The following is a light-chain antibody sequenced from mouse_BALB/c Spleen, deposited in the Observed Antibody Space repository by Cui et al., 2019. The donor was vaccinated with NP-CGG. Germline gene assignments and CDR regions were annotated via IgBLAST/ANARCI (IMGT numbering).Light chain of an antibody. Sequence: QPVVTQESALTTSPGDTVTLTCRSSTGAVITSNHANWVQEKPDHLFTGLIGGTNNRAPGVPARFSGSLIGDKAALTITGAQTEDEAIYFCALWYSNHWVFGGGTKLTVL. CDR3: ALWYSNHWV. J-gene: IGLJ1*01. CDR2: GTN. V-gene: IGLV1*01. CDR1: TGAVITSNH.